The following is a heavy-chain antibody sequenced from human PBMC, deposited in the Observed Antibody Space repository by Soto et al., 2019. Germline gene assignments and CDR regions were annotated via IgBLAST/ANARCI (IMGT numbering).Heavy chain of an antibody. CDR1: GGSIGSYY. Sequence: SETLSLTCTVSGGSIGSYYWSWIRQPPGKGLEWIGYIYYSGSTNYNPSLKSRVTISVDTSKNQFSLKLSSVTAADTAVYYCARHGPYYYGSGGLYYYYYMDVWGKGTTVTVSS. D-gene: IGHD3-10*01. CDR3: ARHGPYYYGSGGLYYYYYMDV. V-gene: IGHV4-59*08. CDR2: IYYSGST. J-gene: IGHJ6*03.